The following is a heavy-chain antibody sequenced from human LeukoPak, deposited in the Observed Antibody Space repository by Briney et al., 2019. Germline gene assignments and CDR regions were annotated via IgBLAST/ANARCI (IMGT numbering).Heavy chain of an antibody. Sequence: GGSLRLSCAASGFTFSSYWMSWVRQAPGKGLEWVANIEQDGSEKYYVDSVKGRFTISRDNAKNSLYLQMNSLRAEDTAVYYCARDQILGFDWLNDYWGQGTLVTVSS. V-gene: IGHV3-7*01. CDR3: ARDQILGFDWLNDY. CDR1: GFTFSSYW. CDR2: IEQDGSEK. D-gene: IGHD3-9*01. J-gene: IGHJ4*02.